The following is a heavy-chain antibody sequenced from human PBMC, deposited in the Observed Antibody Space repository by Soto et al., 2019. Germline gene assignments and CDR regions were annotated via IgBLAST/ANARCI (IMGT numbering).Heavy chain of an antibody. CDR1: GYTFTSYD. CDR3: ASFLSPAASDY. CDR2: MNPNSGNT. D-gene: IGHD2-2*01. V-gene: IGHV1-8*01. Sequence: ASVKVSCKASGYTFTSYDINWVRQATGQGLEWMGWMNPNSGNTGYAQKFQGRVTMTRNTSIGTAYMELGSLGSEDTAVYYCASFLSPAASDYWGQGTLVTVSS. J-gene: IGHJ4*02.